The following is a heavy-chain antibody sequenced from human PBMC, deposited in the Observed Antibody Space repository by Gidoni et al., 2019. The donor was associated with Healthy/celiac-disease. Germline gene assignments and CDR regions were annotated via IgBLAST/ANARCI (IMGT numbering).Heavy chain of an antibody. V-gene: IGHV1-69*01. CDR1: GGTFRSYS. Sequence: QVQLVQSGAEVKKPGSSVKVSCKASGGTFRSYSFSWVRQAPGPGLGWAGGIIPIFGTANYAQKYQGRVTITADEAKSTAYMELSSMRSEDTAVYDCARGGSGYDYGWYNWFDHWGQGTLVTVSS. CDR3: ARGGSGYDYGWYNWFDH. CDR2: IIPIFGTA. J-gene: IGHJ5*02. D-gene: IGHD5-12*01.